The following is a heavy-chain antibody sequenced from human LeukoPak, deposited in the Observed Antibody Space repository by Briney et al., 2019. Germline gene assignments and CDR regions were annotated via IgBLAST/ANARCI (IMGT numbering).Heavy chain of an antibody. Sequence: PGGSLRLSCAASGFAFGGYTMTWVRQAPGKGLEWVSAISGSGGSTYYADSVKGRFTISRDNSKNTLYLQMNSLRAEDTAVYYCAKSGYCSSTSCYGHYYYYYGMDVWGQGTTVTVSS. V-gene: IGHV3-23*01. CDR2: ISGSGGST. CDR1: GFAFGGYT. CDR3: AKSGYCSSTSCYGHYYYYYGMDV. J-gene: IGHJ6*02. D-gene: IGHD2-2*03.